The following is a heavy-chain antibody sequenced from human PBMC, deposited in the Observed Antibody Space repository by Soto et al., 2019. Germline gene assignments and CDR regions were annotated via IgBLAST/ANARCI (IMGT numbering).Heavy chain of an antibody. V-gene: IGHV5-51*01. J-gene: IGHJ6*02. CDR1: GYSFTSYW. CDR2: IYPGDSDT. Sequence: PGESLKVSCKGAGYSFTSYWIGWVRQMPGKGLEWMGIIYPGDSDTRYSPSFQGQVTISADKSISTAYLQWSSLKASDTAMYYCARRSPYSSSSHGIYYYYGMDVWGQGTTVTVSS. CDR3: ARRSPYSSSSHGIYYYYGMDV. D-gene: IGHD6-6*01.